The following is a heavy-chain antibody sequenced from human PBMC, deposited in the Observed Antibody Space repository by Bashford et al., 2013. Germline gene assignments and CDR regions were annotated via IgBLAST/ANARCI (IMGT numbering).Heavy chain of an antibody. CDR3: ARDEYSSSTGYYYYGMDV. D-gene: IGHD6-6*01. Sequence: SVKVSCKASGGTFSSYAISWVRQAPGQGLEWMGGIIPILGIANYAQKFQGRVTITADKSTSTAYMELSSLRSEDTAVYYCARDEYSSSTGYYYYGMDVWGQGTTGHRLL. CDR1: GGTFSSYA. CDR2: IIPILGIA. J-gene: IGHJ6*02. V-gene: IGHV1-69*10.